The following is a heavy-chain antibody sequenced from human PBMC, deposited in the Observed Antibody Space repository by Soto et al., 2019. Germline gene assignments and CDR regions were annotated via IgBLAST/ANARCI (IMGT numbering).Heavy chain of an antibody. V-gene: IGHV3-30*03. D-gene: IGHD3-16*01. Sequence: PVGSLRLSCAASGFSFRNSGMHWVRQAPGKGLEFVAVISYDGGHEDYADSVKGRFTISRDNSKNMLFLQMNSLRPDDTAVYYGASDAGGYRNYVDYCGKASLVIFAS. J-gene: IGHJ4*02. CDR2: ISYDGGHE. CDR1: GFSFRNSG. CDR3: ASDAGGYRNYVDY.